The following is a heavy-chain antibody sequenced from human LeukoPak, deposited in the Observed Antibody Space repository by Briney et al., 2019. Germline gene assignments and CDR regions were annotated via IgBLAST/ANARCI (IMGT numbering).Heavy chain of an antibody. D-gene: IGHD2-2*01. Sequence: SETLSLTCTVSGGSISSYYWSWIRQPPGKGLEWIGYIYYSGSTNYNPSLKSRVTISVDTSKNQFSLKLSSVTAADTAVYYCARGPRYQLLLYYFDYWGQGTLVTVSS. CDR1: GGSISSYY. CDR2: IYYSGST. CDR3: ARGPRYQLLLYYFDY. J-gene: IGHJ4*02. V-gene: IGHV4-59*01.